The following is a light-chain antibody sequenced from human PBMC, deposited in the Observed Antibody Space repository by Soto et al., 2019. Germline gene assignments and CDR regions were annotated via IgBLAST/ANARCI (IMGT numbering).Light chain of an antibody. CDR1: QSVFKW. CDR2: EAS. J-gene: IGKJ1*01. Sequence: DIQMTQSPSTLPASAGDRVTITCRASQSVFKWVAWYQQKPGKAPDLLIYEASTLETGVPSRFSGSGSGTEFTLTISSLQPDDVATYYCQHDDTLPWTFGQGTKVEI. CDR3: QHDDTLPWT. V-gene: IGKV1-5*03.